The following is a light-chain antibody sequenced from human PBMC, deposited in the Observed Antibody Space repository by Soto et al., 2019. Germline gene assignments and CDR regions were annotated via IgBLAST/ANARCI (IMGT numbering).Light chain of an antibody. J-gene: IGKJ1*01. Sequence: EIVLTQSPDTLSLSPGERATLSCRASQSISSSFFAWYLQRPGQPPRLLIYVASTRATGIPDRFRGSGSGTDFTLTISRLEAVDYGVYYCQHYGSSWAFGRGTKV. CDR2: VAS. V-gene: IGKV3-20*01. CDR3: QHYGSSWA. CDR1: QSISSSF.